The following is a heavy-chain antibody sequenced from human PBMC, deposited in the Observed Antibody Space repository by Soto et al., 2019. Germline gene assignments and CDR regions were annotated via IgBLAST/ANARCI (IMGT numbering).Heavy chain of an antibody. D-gene: IGHD2-2*01. V-gene: IGHV3-33*01. CDR1: GFTFSSYG. Sequence: GGSLRLSCAASGFTFSSYGMHWVRQAPGKGLEWVAVIWYDGSNKYYADSVKGRFTISRDNSKNTLYLQMNSLRAEDTAVYYCARANACRSTSCSSTYYYYGMDVLGHGTTLTVSS. J-gene: IGHJ6*02. CDR2: IWYDGSNK. CDR3: ARANACRSTSCSSTYYYYGMDV.